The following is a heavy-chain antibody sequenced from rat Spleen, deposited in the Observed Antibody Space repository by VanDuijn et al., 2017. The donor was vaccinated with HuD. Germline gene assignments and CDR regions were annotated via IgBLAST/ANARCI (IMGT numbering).Heavy chain of an antibody. J-gene: IGHJ2*01. CDR3: ARGLPGYFDY. Sequence: QVQLKESGPGLVQPSQTLSLTCTVSGFSLTSYNVHWVRQPTGKGLEWMGIIWTGGSTDYNSALKSRLSISRDTSKSQVFLKMNSLQTEDIATYYCARGLPGYFDYWGQGVMVTVSS. V-gene: IGHV2-30*01. CDR1: GFSLTSYN. CDR2: IWTGGST. D-gene: IGHD1-4*01.